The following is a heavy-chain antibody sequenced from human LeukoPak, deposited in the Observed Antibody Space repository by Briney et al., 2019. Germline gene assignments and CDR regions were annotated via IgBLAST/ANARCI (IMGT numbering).Heavy chain of an antibody. Sequence: PGGSLRLSCAASGFTFSSSGMHWVRQAPGKGLEWVAVISYDGSNKYYADSVKGRFTISRDNSKNALYLQMNSLRAEDTAVYYCASTSVVVVPAALDYWGQGTLVTVSS. D-gene: IGHD2-2*01. CDR3: ASTSVVVVPAALDY. J-gene: IGHJ4*02. CDR1: GFTFSSSG. CDR2: ISYDGSNK. V-gene: IGHV3-30*03.